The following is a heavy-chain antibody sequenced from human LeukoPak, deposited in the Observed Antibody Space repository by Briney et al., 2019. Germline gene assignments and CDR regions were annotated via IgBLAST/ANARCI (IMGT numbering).Heavy chain of an antibody. Sequence: GESLKISCKGSGYSFTSYWIGWVRQMPGKGLEWMGIIYPGDSDTTYSPSFQGQVTISADKSSTTAYLQWSSLKASDTAMYYCARTASGTYEPRFDYWGQGTLVTVSS. CDR1: GYSFTSYW. J-gene: IGHJ4*02. D-gene: IGHD1-26*01. V-gene: IGHV5-51*01. CDR3: ARTASGTYEPRFDY. CDR2: IYPGDSDT.